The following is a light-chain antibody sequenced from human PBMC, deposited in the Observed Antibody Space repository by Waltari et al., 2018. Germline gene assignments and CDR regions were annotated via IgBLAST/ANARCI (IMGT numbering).Light chain of an antibody. CDR1: DSDVGAYAF. Sequence: QSALTQPASVSGSPGQSITISCSGTDSDVGAYAFVSWYQQHPGKAPHLIISEVSNRPSGISNRFSASKSGNTASLTISGLQAEDEADYYCSSYTTSSAPGVFGTGTRVTVL. CDR3: SSYTTSSAPGV. J-gene: IGLJ1*01. V-gene: IGLV2-14*01. CDR2: EVS.